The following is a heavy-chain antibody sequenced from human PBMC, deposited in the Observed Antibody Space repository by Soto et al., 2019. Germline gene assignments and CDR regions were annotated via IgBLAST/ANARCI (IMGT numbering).Heavy chain of an antibody. V-gene: IGHV5-51*01. CDR2: IYPGDSDT. CDR3: ASAPHKRHCSGGSCYGYYYYMDV. J-gene: IGHJ6*03. CDR1: GYSFTSYW. Sequence: GESLKISCKGSGYSFTSYWIGWVRQMPGKGLEWMGIIYPGDSDTRYSPSFQGQVTISADKSISTAYLQWSSLKASDTAMYYCASAPHKRHCSGGSCYGYYYYMDVWGKGTTVAVSS. D-gene: IGHD2-15*01.